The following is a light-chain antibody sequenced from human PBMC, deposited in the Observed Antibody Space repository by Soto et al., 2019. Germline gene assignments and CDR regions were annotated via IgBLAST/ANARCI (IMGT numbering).Light chain of an antibody. CDR2: KAS. J-gene: IGKJ1*01. V-gene: IGKV1-5*03. Sequence: DTQMTQSPSTVSASVGDRITITCRASQNIQRWLAWYQQKPGKAPKLLIYKASSLEREVPSRFSARGCGVEFSLNISSVQHEDFATYHCLQYHSDWTFGQGTKVEIK. CDR1: QNIQRW. CDR3: LQYHSDWT.